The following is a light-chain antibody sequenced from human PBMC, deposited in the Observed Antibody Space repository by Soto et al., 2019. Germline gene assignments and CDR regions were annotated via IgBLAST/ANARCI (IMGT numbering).Light chain of an antibody. CDR1: QGISSY. CDR3: QQYYSYPLT. Sequence: AIRMTQSPSSLSASPGDRVTITCRASQGISSYLAWYQQKPGKAPKLLIYAASTLQSGVPSRFSGSGSGTDVTLTISCLQSEDVTTYYCQQYYSYPLTFGGGTKVEIQ. CDR2: AAS. J-gene: IGKJ4*01. V-gene: IGKV1-8*01.